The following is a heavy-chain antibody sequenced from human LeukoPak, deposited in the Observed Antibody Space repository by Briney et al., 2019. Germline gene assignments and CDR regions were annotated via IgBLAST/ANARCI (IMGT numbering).Heavy chain of an antibody. D-gene: IGHD6-13*01. Sequence: GGSLRLSCAASGFTFSDYYMSWIRQAPGKGLEWVSYISSSGSTIYYADSVKGRFTISRDNAKNSLYLQMNSLRAEDTALYYCAKDPEGAAAGTPYFDYWGQGTLVTVSS. CDR2: ISSSGSTI. CDR3: AKDPEGAAAGTPYFDY. V-gene: IGHV3-11*01. CDR1: GFTFSDYY. J-gene: IGHJ4*02.